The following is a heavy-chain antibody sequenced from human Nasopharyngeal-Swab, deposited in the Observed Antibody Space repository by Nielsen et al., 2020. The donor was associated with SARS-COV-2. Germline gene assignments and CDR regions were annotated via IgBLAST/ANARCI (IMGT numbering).Heavy chain of an antibody. CDR3: ARGGSYEYDAFDI. Sequence: GESLKISCAASGFTVSSNYMSWVRQAPGKGLEWVSVIYSGGSTYYADSVKGRFTISRDNSKNTLYLQMNSLRAEDTAVYYCARGGSYEYDAFDIWGQGTMVTVSS. CDR2: IYSGGST. J-gene: IGHJ3*02. D-gene: IGHD3-16*01. CDR1: GFTVSSNY. V-gene: IGHV3-66*02.